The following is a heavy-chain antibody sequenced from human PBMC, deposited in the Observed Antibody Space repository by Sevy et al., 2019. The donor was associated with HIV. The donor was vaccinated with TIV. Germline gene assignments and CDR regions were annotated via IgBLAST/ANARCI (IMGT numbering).Heavy chain of an antibody. D-gene: IGHD3-10*01. CDR2: VYSSGRT. J-gene: IGHJ6*02. V-gene: IGHV4-61*02. Sequence: SETLSLTCTVSGDSISSGNHWWSWIRQPAGKGLEWIGRVYSSGRTMYNSSLKSRVTMSVDTSKNQFSLMVSSLIAVDTAIYYCARDGIRRDYYHGMDVWGQGTTVTVSS. CDR1: GDSISSGNHW. CDR3: ARDGIRRDYYHGMDV.